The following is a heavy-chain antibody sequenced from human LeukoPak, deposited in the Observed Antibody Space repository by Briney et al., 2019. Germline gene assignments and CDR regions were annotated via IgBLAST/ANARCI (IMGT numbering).Heavy chain of an antibody. D-gene: IGHD3-10*02. CDR1: GGSFSGYY. V-gene: IGHV4-34*01. CDR2: INHSGST. CDR3: ARAGPPFYVPHSERIHFDY. Sequence: SETLSLTCAVYGGSFSGYYWSWIRQPPGKGLEWIGEINHSGSTNYNPSLKSRVTISVDTSKNQFSLKLSSVTAADTAVYYCARAGPPFYVPHSERIHFDYWGQGTLVTVSS. J-gene: IGHJ4*02.